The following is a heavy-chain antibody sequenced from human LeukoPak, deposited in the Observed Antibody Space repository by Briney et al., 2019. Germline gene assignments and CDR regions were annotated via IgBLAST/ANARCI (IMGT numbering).Heavy chain of an antibody. J-gene: IGHJ4*02. V-gene: IGHV3-23*01. CDR2: ISANGGST. CDR1: GFTFNIYA. CDR3: AKDLYSSSNDY. Sequence: GGSLRLSCAVSGFTFNIYAMSWVRQAPGKGLEWVSLISANGGSTYYADAVKGRFTISRDKSKNTMYLQMNSLRAEDTAIYYCAKDLYSSSNDYWGQGTLVTVYS. D-gene: IGHD6-13*01.